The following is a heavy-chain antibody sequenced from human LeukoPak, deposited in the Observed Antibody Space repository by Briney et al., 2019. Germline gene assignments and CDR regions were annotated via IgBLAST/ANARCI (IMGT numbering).Heavy chain of an antibody. V-gene: IGHV4-4*07. Sequence: PSETLSLTCTVSGGSISSYYWSWIRQPAGKGLEWIGRIYTSGSTNYNPSLKSRVTMSVDTSKNQFSLKLSSVTAADTAVYYYARDGDSSSWSIRFDPWGQGTLVTVSS. CDR2: IYTSGST. CDR1: GGSISSYY. D-gene: IGHD6-13*01. CDR3: ARDGDSSSWSIRFDP. J-gene: IGHJ5*02.